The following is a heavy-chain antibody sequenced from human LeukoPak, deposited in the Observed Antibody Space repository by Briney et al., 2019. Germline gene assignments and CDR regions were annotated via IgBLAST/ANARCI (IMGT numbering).Heavy chain of an antibody. CDR3: ARASVYESAYYYYYMDV. Sequence: ASVKLSCKASGGTFSSYAISWVRQAPGQGLEWMGGIIPSFGTANYAQKFQGRVTITTDESTSTAYMELSSLRSEDTAVYYCARASVYESAYYYYYMDVWGKGTTVTVSS. CDR2: IIPSFGTA. D-gene: IGHD2/OR15-2a*01. J-gene: IGHJ6*03. CDR1: GGTFSSYA. V-gene: IGHV1-69*05.